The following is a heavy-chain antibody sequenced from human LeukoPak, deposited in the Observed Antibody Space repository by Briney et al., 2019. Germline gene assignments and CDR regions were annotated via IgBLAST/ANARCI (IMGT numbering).Heavy chain of an antibody. CDR3: AKDDGGSPPNAFAV. D-gene: IGHD3-10*01. V-gene: IGHV3-23*01. CDR2: IGYSGGIT. Sequence: PGGSLRLSCAASGFTSSSYAMSWVRQAPGKGLEWVSTIGYSGGITYYADSVKGRFAISRDTSKDTLYLQMNGLRGEDTAVYYCAKDDGGSPPNAFAVWGQGTLVTVSS. CDR1: GFTSSSYA. J-gene: IGHJ3*01.